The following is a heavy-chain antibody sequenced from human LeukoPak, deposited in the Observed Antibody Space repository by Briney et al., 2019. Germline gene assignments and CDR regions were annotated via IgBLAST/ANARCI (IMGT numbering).Heavy chain of an antibody. D-gene: IGHD3-22*01. J-gene: IGHJ4*02. Sequence: GGSLRLSCAGSRLPFSIAWMTWVRQAPGKGLEWVGRIKSRADGGTTDYAAAVKGRFDISRDDSKSTVYLQMNSLRTEDTAVYYCTTPVHYSDSRFDFWGQGTLVTVSS. CDR2: IKSRADGGTT. CDR3: TTPVHYSDSRFDF. CDR1: RLPFSIAW. V-gene: IGHV3-15*01.